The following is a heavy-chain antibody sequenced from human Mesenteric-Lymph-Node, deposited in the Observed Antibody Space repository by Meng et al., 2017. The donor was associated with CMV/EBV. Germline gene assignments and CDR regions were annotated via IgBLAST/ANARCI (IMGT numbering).Heavy chain of an antibody. CDR1: GFTFGDYA. D-gene: IGHD3-22*01. J-gene: IGHJ4*02. CDR3: ARDLDYYDSSGYYSH. Sequence: GGSLRLSCAASGFTFGDYAMSGVRQAPGKGLEWVANIKQDGSEKYYVDSVKGRFTISRDNAKNSLYLQMNSLRAEDTAVYYCARDLDYYDSSGYYSHWGQGTLVTVSS. CDR2: IKQDGSEK. V-gene: IGHV3-7*01.